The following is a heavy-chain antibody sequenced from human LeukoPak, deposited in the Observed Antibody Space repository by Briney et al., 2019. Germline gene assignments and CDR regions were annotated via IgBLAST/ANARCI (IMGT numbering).Heavy chain of an antibody. D-gene: IGHD5-12*01. CDR1: GGSVSSGSYY. V-gene: IGHV4-61*01. CDR3: ARHDDKVATAWGFDY. J-gene: IGHJ4*02. Sequence: PSETLSLTCTVSGGSVSSGSYYWSWIRQPPGKGLEWIGYIYYSGSTNYNPSLKSRVTISVDTSKNQFSLKLSSVTAADTAVYYCARHDDKVATAWGFDYWGQGTLVTVSS. CDR2: IYYSGST.